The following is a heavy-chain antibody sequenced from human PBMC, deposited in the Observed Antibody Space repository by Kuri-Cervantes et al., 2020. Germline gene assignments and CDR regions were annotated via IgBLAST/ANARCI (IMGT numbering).Heavy chain of an antibody. Sequence: SLKISCAASGFTFSSYGMHWVRQAPGKGLEWVSGISWNSGSIGYADSVKGRFTISRDNAKNSLYLQMNGLRAEDTAVYYCARVSVARYCSGGSCYLRYSYYYYGMDVWGQGTTVTVSS. D-gene: IGHD2-15*01. CDR1: GFTFSSYG. CDR3: ARVSVARYCSGGSCYLRYSYYYYGMDV. CDR2: ISWNSGSI. J-gene: IGHJ6*02. V-gene: IGHV3-9*01.